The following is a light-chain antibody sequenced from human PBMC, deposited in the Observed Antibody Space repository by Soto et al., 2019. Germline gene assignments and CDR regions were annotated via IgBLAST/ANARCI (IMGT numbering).Light chain of an antibody. CDR2: TVS. Sequence: DIQMTQSPSSLSASVGDRVTITCRASHAISNYLAWYQVKPGKVPKLLISTVSTLRSGVPSRFSGGGSGTDFTLTISSLQPEDVATYYCQNYNSAPYAFGQGTKLEI. J-gene: IGKJ2*01. CDR1: HAISNY. V-gene: IGKV1-27*01. CDR3: QNYNSAPYA.